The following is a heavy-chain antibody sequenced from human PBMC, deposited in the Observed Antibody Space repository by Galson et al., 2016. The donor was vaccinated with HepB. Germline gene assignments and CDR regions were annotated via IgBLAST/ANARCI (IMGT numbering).Heavy chain of an antibody. V-gene: IGHV3-23*01. CDR3: ASGTTVTTSNSFWYFDL. D-gene: IGHD4-17*01. CDR1: GFIFSSYA. Sequence: SLRHSCAASGFIFSSYAMAWVRHAAGKGLDWVATISGSGGETHYADSVNGRFTFSRDNSKNTMYVQMTSLRAEDTAVYYCASGTTVTTSNSFWYFDLWGRGTLVTVSS. CDR2: ISGSGGET. J-gene: IGHJ2*01.